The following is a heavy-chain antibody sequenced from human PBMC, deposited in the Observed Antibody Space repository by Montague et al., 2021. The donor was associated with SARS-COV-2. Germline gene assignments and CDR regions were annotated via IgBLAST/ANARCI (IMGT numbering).Heavy chain of an antibody. J-gene: IGHJ4*02. D-gene: IGHD3-16*01. V-gene: IGHV4-4*02. CDR2: VYHTGST. CDR1: GDSITSNYW. Sequence: SETLSLTCNVSGDSITSNYWWSWLRQPPGKGLEWIGEVYHTGSTNFNPSLKSRVTMSVDKSKKFFSLSLRSATAADTATYYCARDGGRRFRAFESWGQGTLVTISS. CDR3: ARDGGRRFRAFES.